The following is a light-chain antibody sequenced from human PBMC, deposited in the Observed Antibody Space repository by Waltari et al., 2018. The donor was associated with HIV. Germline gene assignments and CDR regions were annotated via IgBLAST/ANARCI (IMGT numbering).Light chain of an antibody. CDR2: DAS. CDR1: QSVSSY. V-gene: IGKV3-11*01. Sequence: EIVLTQSPATLSLSPGERATLSCRASQSVSSYLDWYQQKPGQAPRLLIYDASNRATGIPARFSGSGSGTDFTLTISSLEPEDFAVYYCQQRSYWPPALTFGGGTKVEIK. CDR3: QQRSYWPPALT. J-gene: IGKJ4*01.